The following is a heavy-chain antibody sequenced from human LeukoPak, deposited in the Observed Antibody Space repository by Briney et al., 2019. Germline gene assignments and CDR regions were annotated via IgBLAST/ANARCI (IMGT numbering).Heavy chain of an antibody. CDR2: IIPIFGTA. J-gene: IGHJ5*02. D-gene: IGHD3-10*01. V-gene: IGHV1-69*01. CDR1: GGTFSSYA. CDR3: AREGASPLLLWFGELSSASNWFDP. Sequence: ASVKVSCKASGGTFSSYAISWVRQAPGQGLEWMGGIIPIFGTANYAQKFQGRVTITADESTSTAYMELSSLRSEDTAVYYCAREGASPLLLWFGELSSASNWFDPWGQGTLVTVSS.